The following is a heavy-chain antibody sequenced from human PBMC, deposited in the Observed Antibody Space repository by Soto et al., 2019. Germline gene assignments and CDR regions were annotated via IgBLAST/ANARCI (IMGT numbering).Heavy chain of an antibody. J-gene: IGHJ4*02. V-gene: IGHV4-31*03. D-gene: IGHD5-12*01. Sequence: QVQLQESGPGLVKPSQTLSLTCTVSGGSISSGGYYWSCIRQHPGKGLEWIGYIYYSGSTYYNPSLKSRVTISVDTSKNQFSLKLSSVTAADTAVYYCARGRYSGYVALPYYFDYWGQGTLVTVSS. CDR3: ARGRYSGYVALPYYFDY. CDR1: GGSISSGGYY. CDR2: IYYSGST.